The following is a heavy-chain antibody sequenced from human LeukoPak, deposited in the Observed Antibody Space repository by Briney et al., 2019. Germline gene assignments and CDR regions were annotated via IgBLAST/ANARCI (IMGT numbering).Heavy chain of an antibody. CDR2: ISSSSSYI. D-gene: IGHD5-24*01. CDR1: GFTSSSYS. J-gene: IGHJ4*02. V-gene: IGHV3-21*01. Sequence: GGSLRLSCAASGFTSSSYSMNWVRQAPGKGLEWVSSISSSSSYIYYADSVKGRFTISRDNAKNSLYLQMNSLRAEDTAVYYCARELSRGTDYWGQGTLVTVSS. CDR3: ARELSRGTDY.